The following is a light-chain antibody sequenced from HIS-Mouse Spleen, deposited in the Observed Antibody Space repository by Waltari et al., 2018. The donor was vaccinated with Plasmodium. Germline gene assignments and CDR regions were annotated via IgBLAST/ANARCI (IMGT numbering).Light chain of an antibody. V-gene: IGLV3-10*01. CDR2: EDS. CDR1: ALPKKY. Sequence: SYVLPQPPPVSVFPGQPARLTCSGDALPKKYAYWYQQKSGQAPVLVIYEDSKRPSGIPERFSGSSSGTMATLTSSGAQVEDEADYYCYSTDSSGNHRVFGGGTKLTVL. J-gene: IGLJ3*02. CDR3: YSTDSSGNHRV.